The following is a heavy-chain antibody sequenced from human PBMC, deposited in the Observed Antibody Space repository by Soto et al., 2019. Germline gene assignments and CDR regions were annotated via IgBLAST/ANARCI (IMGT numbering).Heavy chain of an antibody. Sequence: PCGPLRVYRTVSGFTICGYSVCCFSKTPGKGMWWVGFIRSKAYGGTTEYAASMKGRFTISRDDSKSIAYLQMNSLKTEDTAVYYCTRFNLRGMVATISSDAFDIWGQGTMVTVSS. J-gene: IGHJ3*02. CDR1: GFTICGYS. CDR2: IRSKAYGGTT. D-gene: IGHD5-12*01. CDR3: TRFNLRGMVATISSDAFDI. V-gene: IGHV3-49*03.